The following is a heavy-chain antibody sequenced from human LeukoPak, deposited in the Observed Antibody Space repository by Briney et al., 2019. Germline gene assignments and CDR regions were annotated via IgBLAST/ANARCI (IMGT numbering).Heavy chain of an antibody. J-gene: IGHJ5*02. CDR3: ATAERWFDP. Sequence: ASVKVSCKVSGYTLTELSMHWVRQAPGKGLEWMGGFDPEDGETIYAQKFQGRVTMTEDTSTDTSYMELSGLRSENTAVYYCATAERWFDPWGQGTLVTVSS. V-gene: IGHV1-24*01. CDR1: GYTLTELS. CDR2: FDPEDGET.